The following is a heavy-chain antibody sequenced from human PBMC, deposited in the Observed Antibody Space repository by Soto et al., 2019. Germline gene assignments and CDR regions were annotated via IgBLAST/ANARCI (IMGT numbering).Heavy chain of an antibody. J-gene: IGHJ4*02. CDR1: GFTFSSYS. V-gene: IGHV3-48*01. CDR3: ARDPQSHYSGYDVRSYY. D-gene: IGHD5-12*01. CDR2: ISSSSSTI. Sequence: EVQLVESGGGLVQPGGSLRLSCAASGFTFSSYSMNWVRQAPGKGLEWVSYISSSSSTIYYADSVKGRFTISRDNAKNSLYLQINSLSAEDTAVYYCARDPQSHYSGYDVRSYYWGQGTLVTVSS.